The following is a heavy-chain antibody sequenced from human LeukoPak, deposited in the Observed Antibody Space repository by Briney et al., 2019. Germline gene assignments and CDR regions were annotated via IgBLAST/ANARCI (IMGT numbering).Heavy chain of an antibody. Sequence: SETLSLTCTVSGGSINSYYWSWIRQPPGKGLEWIGEINHSGSTNYNPSLKSRVTISVDTSKNQFSLKLSSVTAADTAVYYCARGRVGYSSGWYYFDYWGQGTLVTVSS. CDR3: ARGRVGYSSGWYYFDY. D-gene: IGHD6-19*01. CDR1: GGSINSYY. V-gene: IGHV4-34*01. J-gene: IGHJ4*02. CDR2: INHSGST.